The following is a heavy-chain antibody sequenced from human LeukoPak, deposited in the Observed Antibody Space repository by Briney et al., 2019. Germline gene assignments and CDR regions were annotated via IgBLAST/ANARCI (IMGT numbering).Heavy chain of an antibody. D-gene: IGHD4-17*01. Sequence: PGGSLRLSCAGSGFTFSRHWMHWVRQAPGKGLEWVAVISYDGSNKYYADSVEGRFTISRDNSKNTLYLQMNSLRAEDTAVYYCAKDIFGGDYGDYVFVYWGQGTLVTVSS. V-gene: IGHV3-30*18. CDR2: ISYDGSNK. CDR3: AKDIFGGDYGDYVFVY. CDR1: GFTFSRHW. J-gene: IGHJ4*02.